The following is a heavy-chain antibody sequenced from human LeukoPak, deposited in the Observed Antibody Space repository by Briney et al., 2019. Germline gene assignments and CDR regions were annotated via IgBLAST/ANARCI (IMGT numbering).Heavy chain of an antibody. CDR3: AKGLLSSSFWSGYYIDP. CDR1: GGTFSSYA. Sequence: ASVKVSCKASGGTFSSYAISWVRQAPGQGLEWTGRIIPILGIANYAQEFQGRVTITADKSTSTAYMELSSLRSEDTAVYYCAKGLLSSSFWSGYYIDPWGQGTLVTVSS. V-gene: IGHV1-69*04. CDR2: IIPILGIA. D-gene: IGHD3-3*01. J-gene: IGHJ5*02.